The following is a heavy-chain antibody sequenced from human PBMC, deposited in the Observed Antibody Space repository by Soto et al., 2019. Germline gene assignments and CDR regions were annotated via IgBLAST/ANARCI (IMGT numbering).Heavy chain of an antibody. CDR3: ARGWNCARTSCYFDY. V-gene: IGHV4-59*12. D-gene: IGHD2-2*01. J-gene: IGHJ4*02. CDR2: IYYSGST. Sequence: SETLSLTCTVSGGSISSYYWSWIRQPPGKGPEWIGYIYYSGSTDYDPSLKSRVTISVDTSKNQFPLKLSSVTAADTAVYYCARGWNCARTSCYFDYWGQGILVTVSS. CDR1: GGSISSYY.